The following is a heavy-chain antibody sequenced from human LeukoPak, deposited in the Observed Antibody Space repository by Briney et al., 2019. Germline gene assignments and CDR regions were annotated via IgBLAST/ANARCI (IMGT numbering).Heavy chain of an antibody. CDR1: GGSFSGYY. CDR3: ARDSPSGRLEWERKDAFDI. Sequence: SETLSLTCAVYGGSFSGYYWSWIRQPPGKGLEWIGEINHSGSTNYNPSLKSRVTISVDTSKNQFSLKLSSVTAADTAVYYCARDSPSGRLEWERKDAFDIWGQGTMVTVSS. CDR2: INHSGST. V-gene: IGHV4-34*01. J-gene: IGHJ3*02. D-gene: IGHD1-26*01.